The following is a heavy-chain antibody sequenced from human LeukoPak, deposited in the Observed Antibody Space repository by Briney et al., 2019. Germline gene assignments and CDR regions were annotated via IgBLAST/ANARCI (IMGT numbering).Heavy chain of an antibody. CDR1: GGSISSSSYY. D-gene: IGHD3-10*01. Sequence: SGTLSLTCAVSGGSISSSSYYWGWIRQPPGKGLEWIGSIYYSGSTYYNPSLKSRVTISVDTSKNQFSLKLSSVTAADTAVYYCARLPFTMVRGVMYFFDYWGQGTLVTVSS. V-gene: IGHV4-39*01. CDR3: ARLPFTMVRGVMYFFDY. J-gene: IGHJ4*02. CDR2: IYYSGST.